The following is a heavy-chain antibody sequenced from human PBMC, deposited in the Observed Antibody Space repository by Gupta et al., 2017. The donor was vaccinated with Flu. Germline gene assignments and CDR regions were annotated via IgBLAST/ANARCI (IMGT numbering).Heavy chain of an antibody. D-gene: IGHD5-12*01. Sequence: QVQLQESGPGLVKPSETLSLTCTVSGGSISNYYWSWIRQPPGKGLEWIGYIHHSGSTNYNPSLKSRVTISVDTSKNQFSLKLTSVTAADTAMYYCASGGYDYLSWFDPWGQGSLVTVSS. CDR1: GGSISNYY. V-gene: IGHV4-59*01. CDR3: ASGGYDYLSWFDP. CDR2: IHHSGST. J-gene: IGHJ5*02.